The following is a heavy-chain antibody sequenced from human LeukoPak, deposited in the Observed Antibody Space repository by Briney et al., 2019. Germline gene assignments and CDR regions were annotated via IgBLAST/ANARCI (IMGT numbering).Heavy chain of an antibody. V-gene: IGHV1-69*05. Sequence: VASVKVSCKASGGTFSSYAISWVRQAPGQGLEWMGGIIPIFGTANYAQKFQGRVTITTDKSTSTAYMELSSLRSEETAVYYCARGEAQTGTNYYMDVWGKGTTVTVSS. D-gene: IGHD1-1*01. CDR1: GGTFSSYA. CDR2: IIPIFGTA. CDR3: ARGEAQTGTNYYMDV. J-gene: IGHJ6*03.